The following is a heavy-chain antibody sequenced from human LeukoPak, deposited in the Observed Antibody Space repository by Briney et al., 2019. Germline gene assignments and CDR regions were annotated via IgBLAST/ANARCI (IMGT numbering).Heavy chain of an antibody. CDR1: GGSFSGYY. CDR2: INHSGST. V-gene: IGHV4-34*01. CDR3: ARVYDYVWGSYRYYFDY. J-gene: IGHJ4*02. Sequence: PSETLSLTCAVYGGSFSGYYWSWIRQPPGEGLEWIGEINHSGSTNYNPSLKSRVTISVDTSKNQFSLKLSSVTAADTAVYYCARVYDYVWGSYRYYFDYWGQGTLVTVSS. D-gene: IGHD3-16*02.